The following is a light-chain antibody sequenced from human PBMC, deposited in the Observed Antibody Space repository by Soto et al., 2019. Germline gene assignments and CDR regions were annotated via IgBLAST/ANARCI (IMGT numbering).Light chain of an antibody. CDR3: QQYNSWPWT. CDR1: QSVSNN. Sequence: DIVLTQSPATLPLSPGEIATLSCRASQSVSNNLAWYQKKPGQPPRLLIYGASTEATNIPTRFSATGSGTDFTLTISSLRSEDFAVYYCQQYNSWPWTFGQGTKVEIK. J-gene: IGKJ1*01. V-gene: IGKV3-15*01. CDR2: GAS.